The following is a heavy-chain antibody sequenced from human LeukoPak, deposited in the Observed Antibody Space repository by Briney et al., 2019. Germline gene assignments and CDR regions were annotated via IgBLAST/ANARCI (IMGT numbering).Heavy chain of an antibody. CDR3: ARDRTGKFDY. CDR1: GFTFSSYA. Sequence: LGRSLRLSCAASGFTFSSYAMHWVRQAPGKGLEWVAVISYDGSNKYYADSVKGRFTISRDNSKNTLYLQMNSLRAEDTAVYYCARDRTGKFDYWGQGTLVTVSS. V-gene: IGHV3-30-3*01. J-gene: IGHJ4*02. CDR2: ISYDGSNK. D-gene: IGHD3/OR15-3a*01.